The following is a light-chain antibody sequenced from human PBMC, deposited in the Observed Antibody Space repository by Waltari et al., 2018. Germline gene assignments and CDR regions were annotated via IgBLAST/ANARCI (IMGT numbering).Light chain of an antibody. V-gene: IGLV4-69*01. Sequence: QLVLTQSPSASASLGASVRLTCTLDSGHSSNIIAWHQQQPDKGPRYLMKVNSDGSHSKGDEIPDRFACSGSGAERYLTISSVQSEEEADYYCQTGGHGTWVFGGGTKLTVL. CDR1: SGHSSNI. CDR2: VNSDGSH. CDR3: QTGGHGTWV. J-gene: IGLJ3*02.